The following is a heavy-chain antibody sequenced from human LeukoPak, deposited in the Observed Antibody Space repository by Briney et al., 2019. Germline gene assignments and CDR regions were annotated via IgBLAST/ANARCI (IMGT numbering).Heavy chain of an antibody. J-gene: IGHJ4*02. CDR2: INPNSGGT. CDR1: GYTFTGYY. Sequence: ASVKVSCRASGYTFTGYYMHWVRQAPGQGLEWMGWINPNSGGTNYAQKFQGRVTMTRDTSISTAYMELSRLRSDDTAVYYCARDGYNSWYFDYWGQGTLVTVSS. CDR3: ARDGYNSWYFDY. D-gene: IGHD5-24*01. V-gene: IGHV1-2*02.